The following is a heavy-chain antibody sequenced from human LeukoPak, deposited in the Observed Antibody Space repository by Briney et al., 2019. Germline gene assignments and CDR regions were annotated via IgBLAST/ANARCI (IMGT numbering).Heavy chain of an antibody. CDR3: ARDGPYSSGWFDY. V-gene: IGHV4-4*02. CDR2: IYHSGST. J-gene: IGHJ4*02. CDR1: GGSISSSNR. Sequence: SGTLSLTCAVSGGSISSSNRWSWVRQPPGKGLEWIGEIYHSGSTNYNPSLKSRVTISVDKSKNQFSLKLSSVTAADTAVYYCARDGPYSSGWFDYWGQGTLVTVSS. D-gene: IGHD6-19*01.